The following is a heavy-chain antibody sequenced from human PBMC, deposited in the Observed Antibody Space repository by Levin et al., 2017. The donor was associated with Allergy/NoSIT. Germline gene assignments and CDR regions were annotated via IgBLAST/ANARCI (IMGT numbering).Heavy chain of an antibody. CDR3: ATYGWPRGMDL. V-gene: IGHV3-7*01. D-gene: IGHD3-10*01. Sequence: GESLKISCAGSAFTLSTQWVTWVRQAPGKGLEWVASRREDGTETHYVDSVKGRFTISRDNAENSVYLQMNSLRVEDTAIYYCATYGWPRGMDLWGQGTTVTVSS. J-gene: IGHJ6*02. CDR1: AFTLSTQW. CDR2: RREDGTET.